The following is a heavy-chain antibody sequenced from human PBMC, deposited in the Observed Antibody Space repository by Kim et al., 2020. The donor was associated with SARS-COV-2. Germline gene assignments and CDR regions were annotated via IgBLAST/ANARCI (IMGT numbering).Heavy chain of an antibody. CDR1: GFTFSSSW. CDR3: ARDRGGLGDF. J-gene: IGHJ4*02. CDR2: INGDGSSI. Sequence: GGSLRLSCAASGFTFSSSWMHWVRQAPGKGLVWVSRINGDGSSISYADSVKGRFTTSRDNAENTLYLQMDSLRVEDTAVYYCARDRGGLGDFWGQGTLVTVSS. V-gene: IGHV3-74*01. D-gene: IGHD3-10*01.